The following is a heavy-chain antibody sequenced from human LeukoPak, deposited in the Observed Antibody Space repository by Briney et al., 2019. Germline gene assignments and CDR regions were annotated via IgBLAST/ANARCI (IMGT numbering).Heavy chain of an antibody. CDR2: ISTSSIYI. D-gene: IGHD3-10*02. CDR1: GFTFSSYS. V-gene: IGHV3-21*01. CDR3: AELGITMIGGV. Sequence: GGSLRLSCAASGFTFSSYSMNWVRQAPGKGLEWVSSISTSSIYIYYADSVKGRFTISRDNAKNSLYLQMNSLRAEATAVYYCAELGITMIGGVWGKGTTVTISS. J-gene: IGHJ6*04.